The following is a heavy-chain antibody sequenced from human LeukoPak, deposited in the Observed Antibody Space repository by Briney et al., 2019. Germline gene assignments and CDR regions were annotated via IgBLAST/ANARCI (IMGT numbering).Heavy chain of an antibody. V-gene: IGHV1-69*13. CDR1: GGTFSSYA. J-gene: IGHJ4*02. CDR3: ARETGPYSSSWWDY. D-gene: IGHD6-13*01. CDR2: IIPIFGTA. Sequence: GASVKVSCKASGGTFSSYAISWVRQAPGQGLEWMGGIIPIFGTANYAQKFQGRVTITADESTSTAYMELSSLRAEDTAVYYCARETGPYSSSWWDYWGQGTLVTVSS.